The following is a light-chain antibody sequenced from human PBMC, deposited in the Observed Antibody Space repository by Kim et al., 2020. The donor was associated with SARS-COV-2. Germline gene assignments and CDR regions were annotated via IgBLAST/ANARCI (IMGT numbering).Light chain of an antibody. J-gene: IGKJ2*01. Sequence: SPGESATLSCRASQSISSYLAWYQQKPGQAPRLLIYGASSRATGIPDRFSGRGSGTDFTLTISRLEPEDFAVYYCQQYGGTPPRYTFGQGTKLEI. CDR2: GAS. V-gene: IGKV3-20*01. CDR3: QQYGGTPPRYT. CDR1: QSISSY.